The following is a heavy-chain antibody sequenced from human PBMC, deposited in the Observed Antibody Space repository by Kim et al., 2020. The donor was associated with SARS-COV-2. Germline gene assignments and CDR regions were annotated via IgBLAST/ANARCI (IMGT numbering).Heavy chain of an antibody. D-gene: IGHD3-22*01. V-gene: IGHV3-30*15. J-gene: IGHJ4*02. CDR3: ARDKSSGYLPGYLDY. Sequence: DPVKGRFTISRDKSKRTLYLQMSSLRAEDTAVYYCARDKSSGYLPGYLDYWGQGALVTVSS.